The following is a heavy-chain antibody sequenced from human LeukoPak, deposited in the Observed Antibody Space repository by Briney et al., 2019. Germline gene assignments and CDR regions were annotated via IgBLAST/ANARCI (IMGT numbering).Heavy chain of an antibody. CDR2: IYYSGST. Sequence: SETLSLTCAVYGGSFSSYYWGWIRQPPGKGLEWIGSIYYSGSTYYNPSLKSRVTISVDTSKNQFSLKLSSVTAADTAVYYCARDLGQLWLVRGHLFDPWGQGTLVTVSS. J-gene: IGHJ5*02. CDR1: GGSFSSYY. D-gene: IGHD6-19*01. CDR3: ARDLGQLWLVRGHLFDP. V-gene: IGHV4-39*07.